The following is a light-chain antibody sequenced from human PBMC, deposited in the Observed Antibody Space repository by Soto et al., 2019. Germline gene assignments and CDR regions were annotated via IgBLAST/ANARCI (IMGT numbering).Light chain of an antibody. V-gene: IGKV3-15*01. Sequence: EVVMTQSPATLSVSPGERATLSCRASQSVSSNLAWYQLRPGQAPRLLIYGASTRATGIPARFSGSGSGTEFTLTISTLHAQDFALYYCQQYNKWPLFTFGPGTRVDIK. J-gene: IGKJ3*01. CDR1: QSVSSN. CDR2: GAS. CDR3: QQYNKWPLFT.